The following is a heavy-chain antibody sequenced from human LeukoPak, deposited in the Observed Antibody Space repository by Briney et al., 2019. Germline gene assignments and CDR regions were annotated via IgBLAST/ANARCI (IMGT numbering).Heavy chain of an antibody. V-gene: IGHV1-8*01. J-gene: IGHJ5*01. D-gene: IGHD3-22*01. Sequence: ASVKVSCKASGYSFNSHAINWVRQATGQGLEWMGWMNPESGNTGYVQKFQGRVTMTWNTSISTAYMELSSLRSEDTAVYYCARALPISRRITMIAVNWYDSWGQGTLVTVSS. CDR2: MNPESGNT. CDR1: GYSFNSHA. CDR3: ARALPISRRITMIAVNWYDS.